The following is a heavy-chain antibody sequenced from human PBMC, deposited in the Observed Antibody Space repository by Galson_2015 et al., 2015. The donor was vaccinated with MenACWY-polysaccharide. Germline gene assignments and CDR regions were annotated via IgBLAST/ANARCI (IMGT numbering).Heavy chain of an antibody. CDR1: GCTFSSYW. J-gene: IGHJ6*02. CDR2: IKKDGSEK. Sequence: SLRLSCAASGCTFSSYWMTWVRQAPGKGLEWVANIKKDGSEKYYVDSVKGRFTISRDNSKNSLYLQMHSLRAEDTAVYSCARGHYGMDVWGQGTTVTVSS. CDR3: ARGHYGMDV. V-gene: IGHV3-7*01.